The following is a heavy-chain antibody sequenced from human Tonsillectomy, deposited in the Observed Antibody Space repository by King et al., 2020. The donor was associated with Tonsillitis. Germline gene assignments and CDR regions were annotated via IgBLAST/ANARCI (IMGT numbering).Heavy chain of an antibody. CDR2: IYHSGST. J-gene: IGHJ4*02. D-gene: IGHD3-10*01. V-gene: IGHV4-38-2*02. CDR1: GYSISSGYY. CDR3: ARDASTMVRGVMPGYFDY. Sequence: VQLQESGPGLVKPSETLSLTCAVSGYSISSGYYWGWIRQPPGKGLEWIGSIYHSGSTYYNPSLKSRVTISVDTSKNQFYLKLSSVTAADTAVYYCARDASTMVRGVMPGYFDYWGQGTLVTVSS.